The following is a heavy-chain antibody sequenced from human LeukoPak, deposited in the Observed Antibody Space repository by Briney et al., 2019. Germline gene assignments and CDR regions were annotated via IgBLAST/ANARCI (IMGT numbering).Heavy chain of an antibody. D-gene: IGHD2-2*01. V-gene: IGHV4-59*01. J-gene: IGHJ6*03. CDR2: IYYSGST. CDR3: ARLGETRVVPAAPLYYYYMDV. CDR1: GGSISSYY. Sequence: SETLSLTCTVSGGSISSYYWSWIRQPPGKGLEWIGYIYYSGSTNYNPSLKSRVTISVDTSKNQFSPKLSSVTAADTAVYYCARLGETRVVPAAPLYYYYMDVWGKGTTVTVSS.